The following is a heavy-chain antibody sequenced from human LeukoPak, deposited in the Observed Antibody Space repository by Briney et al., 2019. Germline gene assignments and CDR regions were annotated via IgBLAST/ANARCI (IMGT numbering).Heavy chain of an antibody. J-gene: IGHJ4*02. CDR2: VYYSGNT. CDR3: ARTTGRGNVAPGTSGYVDS. Sequence: SETLSLTCTVSGGSISSSGYYWDWIRQPPGQGLEWIGSVYYSGNTYYKSSLESRVTISVDTSNNRFSLKLNSVTAADTGTYYCARTTGRGNVAPGTSGYVDSWGQGSLVTVFS. V-gene: IGHV4-39*02. D-gene: IGHD3-22*01. CDR1: GGSISSSGYY.